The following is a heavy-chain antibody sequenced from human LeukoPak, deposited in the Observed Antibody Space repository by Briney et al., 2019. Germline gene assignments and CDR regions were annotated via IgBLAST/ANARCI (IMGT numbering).Heavy chain of an antibody. J-gene: IGHJ5*02. D-gene: IGHD6-19*01. V-gene: IGHV1-2*02. CDR1: GYTFTGYY. CDR2: FNPNSGGT. Sequence: GASVKVSCKASGYTFTGYYMHWVRQAPGQGPEWMGWFNPNSGGTNYAQKFQGRVTMTRDTSLSTVYMELSRLRSDDTAVYYCATQATSGWHFSWGQGTLVTVSS. CDR3: ATQATSGWHFS.